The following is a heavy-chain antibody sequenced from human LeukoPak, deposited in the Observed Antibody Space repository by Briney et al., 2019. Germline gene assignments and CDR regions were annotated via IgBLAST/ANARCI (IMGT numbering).Heavy chain of an antibody. CDR1: GGSFSGYY. CDR2: INHSGST. CDR3: ARAKDFWSAPRSGWFDP. V-gene: IGHV4-34*01. D-gene: IGHD3-3*01. J-gene: IGHJ5*02. Sequence: PPETLSLTCAVYGGSFSGYYWSWIRQPPGKGLEWIGEINHSGSTNYNPSLKSRVTISVDTSKNQFSLKLSSVTAADTAVYYCARAKDFWSAPRSGWFDPWGQGTLVTVSS.